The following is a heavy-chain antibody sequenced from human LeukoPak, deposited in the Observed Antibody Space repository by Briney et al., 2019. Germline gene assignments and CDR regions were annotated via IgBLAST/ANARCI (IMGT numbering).Heavy chain of an antibody. CDR2: IYHSGST. D-gene: IGHD6-19*01. J-gene: IGHJ4*02. V-gene: IGHV4-38-2*02. Sequence: PSGTLSLICAVSGYSISSGYYWGWIRQPPGKGLEWIGSIYHSGSTYYNPSLKSRVTISVDTSKNQFSLKLSSVTAADTAVYYCAREGQKNIAVAGKSDYWGQGTLVTVSS. CDR1: GYSISSGYY. CDR3: AREGQKNIAVAGKSDY.